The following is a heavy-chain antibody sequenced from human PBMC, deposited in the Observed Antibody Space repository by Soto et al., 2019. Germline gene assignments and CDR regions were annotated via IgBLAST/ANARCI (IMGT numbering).Heavy chain of an antibody. CDR1: GGSIGSYD. Sequence: SETLSLTCTVSGGSIGSYDGSWIRQPPGKGLEWIGYIYYSGSTNYNPSLKSRVTISVDTSKNQFSLKLSSVTAADTAVYYCARSKGHYDFWSNNWFDPWGLGTLVTVSS. J-gene: IGHJ5*02. CDR3: ARSKGHYDFWSNNWFDP. V-gene: IGHV4-59*08. D-gene: IGHD3-3*01. CDR2: IYYSGST.